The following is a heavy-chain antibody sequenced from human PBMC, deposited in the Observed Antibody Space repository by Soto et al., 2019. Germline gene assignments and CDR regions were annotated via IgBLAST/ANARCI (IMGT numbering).Heavy chain of an antibody. V-gene: IGHV1-24*01. J-gene: IGHJ4*02. Sequence: ASVKVSCKVSGYTLTELSMHWVRQAPGKGLEWMGGFDPEDGETIYAQKFQGRVTMTEDTSTDTAYMELSSLRSEDTTVYYCVIVCPQHGSIRCQSFDYWGQGTLVTVSS. CDR3: VIVCPQHGSIRCQSFDY. D-gene: IGHD2-2*01. CDR2: FDPEDGET. CDR1: GYTLTELS.